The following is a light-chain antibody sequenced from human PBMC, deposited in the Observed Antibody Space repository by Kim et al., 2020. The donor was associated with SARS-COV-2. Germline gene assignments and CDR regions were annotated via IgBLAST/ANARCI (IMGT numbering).Light chain of an antibody. Sequence: MSPGESATLSCRASPSVSSNLAWYQQKPGQAPRVLIYDASTRATGIPARFSGSGSGTQFTLTISSLQSEDFAVYYCHQYNNWPLTFGGGTKVDIK. CDR2: DAS. J-gene: IGKJ4*01. V-gene: IGKV3-15*01. CDR3: HQYNNWPLT. CDR1: PSVSSN.